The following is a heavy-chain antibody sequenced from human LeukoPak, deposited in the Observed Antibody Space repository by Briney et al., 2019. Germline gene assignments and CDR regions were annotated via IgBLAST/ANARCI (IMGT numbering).Heavy chain of an antibody. D-gene: IGHD6-13*01. CDR3: ARGYSSSWYGDYYYGMDV. V-gene: IGHV4-34*01. Sequence: SETLSLTCAVYGGSFSGYYWSWVRQPPGKGLEWIGEINHSGSTNYNPSLKSRVTISVDTSKNQFSLKLSSVTAADTAVYYCARGYSSSWYGDYYYGMDVWGKGTTVTVSS. J-gene: IGHJ6*04. CDR2: INHSGST. CDR1: GGSFSGYY.